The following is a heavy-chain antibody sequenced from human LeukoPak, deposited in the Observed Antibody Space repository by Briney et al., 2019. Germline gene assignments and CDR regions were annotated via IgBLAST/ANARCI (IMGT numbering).Heavy chain of an antibody. CDR2: SYSGGST. CDR3: ARRKVVPAALDAFDI. CDR1: GFTVSSNY. V-gene: IGHV3-53*01. D-gene: IGHD2-2*01. J-gene: IGHJ3*02. Sequence: GGSLRLSCAASGFTVSSNYMSWVRQAPGKGLEWVSVSYSGGSTYYADSVKGRFTISRDNSKNTLYLQMNSLRAEDTAVYYCARRKVVPAALDAFDIWGQGTMVTVSS.